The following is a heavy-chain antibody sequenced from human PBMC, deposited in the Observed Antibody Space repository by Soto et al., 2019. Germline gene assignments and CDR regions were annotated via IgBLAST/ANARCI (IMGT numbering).Heavy chain of an antibody. CDR1: GGTFSSYT. J-gene: IGHJ4*02. CDR3: ARDNDSSGYCYDY. V-gene: IGHV1-69*04. D-gene: IGHD3-22*01. Sequence: ASVKVSCKASGGTFSSYTISWVRQAPGQGLEWMGRIIPILGIANYAQKFQGRVTMTTDTSTSTAYMELRSLRSDDTAVYYCARDNDSSGYCYDYWGQGTLVTVSS. CDR2: IIPILGIA.